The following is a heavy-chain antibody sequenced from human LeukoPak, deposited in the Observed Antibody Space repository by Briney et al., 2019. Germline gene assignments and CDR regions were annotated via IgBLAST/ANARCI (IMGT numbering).Heavy chain of an antibody. CDR2: INSDGSST. D-gene: IGHD4-17*01. V-gene: IGHV3-74*01. J-gene: IGHJ4*02. CDR1: GFTFSSYW. CDR3: AREVVTTGAPNLDY. Sequence: GGSLRLSCAASGFTFSSYWMHWVRQAPGKGLVWVSRINSDGSSTSYADSVKGRFTISRDNAKNTLYLQMNSLRAEDTAVYYCAREVVTTGAPNLDYWGREPWSPSPQ.